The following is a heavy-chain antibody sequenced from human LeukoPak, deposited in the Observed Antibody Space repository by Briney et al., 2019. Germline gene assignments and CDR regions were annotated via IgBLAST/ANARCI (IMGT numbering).Heavy chain of an antibody. V-gene: IGHV3-23*01. CDR2: ISGGGEGT. CDR3: AKSTGSYPSNPFDY. D-gene: IGHD1-26*01. J-gene: IGHJ4*02. Sequence: GGSLRLSCAASGLTFSNYAMNWVGQAPGKGLEWVSGISGGGEGTFYADSVKGRFTISRDISKSTLFLQMNSLRVEDTAVYYCAKSTGSYPSNPFDYWGQGTLVTVSS. CDR1: GLTFSNYA.